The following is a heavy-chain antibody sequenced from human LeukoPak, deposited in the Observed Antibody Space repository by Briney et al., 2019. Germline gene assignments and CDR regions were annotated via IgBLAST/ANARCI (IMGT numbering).Heavy chain of an antibody. CDR3: ARRVGGRFDS. CDR2: IYHSGST. CDR1: GGSVSSGSYY. V-gene: IGHV4-30-2*01. J-gene: IGHJ4*02. Sequence: KTSETLSLTCTVSGGSVSSGSYYWSWIRQPPGKGLEWIGYIYHSGSTYYNPSLKSRVTISVDRSKNQFSLKLSSVTAADTAVYYCARRVGGRFDSWGQGTLVTVSS.